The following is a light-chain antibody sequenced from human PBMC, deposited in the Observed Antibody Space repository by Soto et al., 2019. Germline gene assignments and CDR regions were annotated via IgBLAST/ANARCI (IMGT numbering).Light chain of an antibody. CDR3: QQSYATPRT. CDR1: QTIGNY. J-gene: IGKJ1*01. Sequence: DIQMTQSPSSLSASVGDRVTITCRASQTIGNYLNWYQQKPGKAPELLIYAASILQSGVPSRFSGSGSGTDFTLNISSLQPEDFATYYCQQSYATPRTFGQGTKVDIK. V-gene: IGKV1-39*01. CDR2: AAS.